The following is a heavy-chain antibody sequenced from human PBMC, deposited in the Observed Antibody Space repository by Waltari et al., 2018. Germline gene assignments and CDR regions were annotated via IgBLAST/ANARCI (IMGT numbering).Heavy chain of an antibody. Sequence: QVQLQQWGAGLLKPSETLSLTCTVYGGSFSGYYWSWIRQPPGKGLEWIGEINHSGSTNYNPSLKSRVTISVDTSKNQFSLKLSSVTAADTAVYYCARRRAPHFDYWGQGTLVTVSS. CDR1: GGSFSGYY. CDR2: INHSGST. V-gene: IGHV4-34*01. CDR3: ARRRAPHFDY. J-gene: IGHJ4*02.